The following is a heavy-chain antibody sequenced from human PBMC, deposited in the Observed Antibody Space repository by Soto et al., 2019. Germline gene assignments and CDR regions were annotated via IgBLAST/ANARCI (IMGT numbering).Heavy chain of an antibody. CDR3: XXSXVSCFDP. V-gene: IGHV4-4*02. J-gene: IGHJ5*02. CDR2: IYHSGST. Sequence: QVQLQESGPGLVKPSGTLSLTCAVSGGSISSSNWWXXXXXXXGKGLEWIGEIYHSGSTNYNPSLKSRVTXXXXXXXXXXXXXXXXXXXXXXXXXXXXXSXVSCFDPWGQGTLVTVSS. CDR1: GGSISSSNW. D-gene: IGHD2-15*01.